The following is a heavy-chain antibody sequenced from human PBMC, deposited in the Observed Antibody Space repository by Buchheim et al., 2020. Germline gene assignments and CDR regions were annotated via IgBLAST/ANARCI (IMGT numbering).Heavy chain of an antibody. J-gene: IGHJ4*02. CDR3: ARDSGFLSSGSYYVNY. Sequence: QVQLVESGGGVVQPGRSLRLSCAASGFTFSSYGMHWVRQAPGKGLEWVAVIWYDGSNKYYADSVKGRFTISRDNSKNTLHLQMNSLRAEDTAVYYCARDSGFLSSGSYYVNYWGQGTL. CDR1: GFTFSSYG. CDR2: IWYDGSNK. V-gene: IGHV3-33*01. D-gene: IGHD1-26*01.